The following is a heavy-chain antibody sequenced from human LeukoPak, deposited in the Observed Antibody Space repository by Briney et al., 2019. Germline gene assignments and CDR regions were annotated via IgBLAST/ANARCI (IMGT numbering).Heavy chain of an antibody. V-gene: IGHV3-74*01. Sequence: GGSLRLSCAASGFTFSTYWMHWVRQAPGKGLVWVSRINTDGSSTSYADSVKGRCTISRDNAKNTLYLQMNSLRAEDTAVYYCARGDGYKGGDFWGQGTLVTVSS. CDR2: INTDGSST. CDR1: GFTFSTYW. CDR3: ARGDGYKGGDF. D-gene: IGHD5-24*01. J-gene: IGHJ4*02.